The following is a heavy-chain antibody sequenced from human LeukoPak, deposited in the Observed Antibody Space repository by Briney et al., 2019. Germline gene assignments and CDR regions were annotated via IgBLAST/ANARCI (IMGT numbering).Heavy chain of an antibody. CDR1: GGTFSSYT. D-gene: IGHD1-26*01. J-gene: IGHJ6*03. V-gene: IGHV1-69*04. Sequence: GSSVKVSCKXSGGTFSSYTISWVRQAPGQGLEWMGRIIPILGIANYAQKFQGRVTITADKSTSTAYMELSSLRSEDTAVYYCARESVVGATVGYYYYMDVWGKGTTVTVSS. CDR3: ARESVVGATVGYYYYMDV. CDR2: IIPILGIA.